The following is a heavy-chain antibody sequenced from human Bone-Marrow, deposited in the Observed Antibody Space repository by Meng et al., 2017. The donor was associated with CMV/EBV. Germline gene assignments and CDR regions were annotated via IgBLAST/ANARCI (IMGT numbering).Heavy chain of an antibody. D-gene: IGHD6-6*01. V-gene: IGHV3-43*01. CDR3: AKGVEYNSSSGAFDI. J-gene: IGHJ3*02. Sequence: GESLKISCAASGFTFDDNTMHWVRQAPGKGLEWVSLITWDRSNTVYADSVKGRFTISRDNSKNTLYLQMNSLRAEDTAVYYCAKGVEYNSSSGAFDIWGQGTMVTVSS. CDR2: ITWDRSNT. CDR1: GFTFDDNT.